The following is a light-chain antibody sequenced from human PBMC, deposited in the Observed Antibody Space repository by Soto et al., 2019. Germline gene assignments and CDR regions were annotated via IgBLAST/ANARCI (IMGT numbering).Light chain of an antibody. CDR2: RAS. CDR3: KHYDSSPRT. V-gene: IGKV3-20*01. Sequence: IVLPQSLGAVSLSPGDSATLSGRASHSVGDSYLVWYQQIPGQAPRLLMYRASVRATGIPDRFTGSGSGTDFILTISRLEPEDSAVYYCKHYDSSPRTVGQGTKVDIK. J-gene: IGKJ1*01. CDR1: HSVGDSY.